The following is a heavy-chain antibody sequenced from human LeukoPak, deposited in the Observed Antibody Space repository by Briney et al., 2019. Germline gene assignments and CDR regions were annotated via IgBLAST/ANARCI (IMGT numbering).Heavy chain of an antibody. CDR3: ARDARSDETYYYYYMDV. J-gene: IGHJ6*03. Sequence: SVKVSCKXSGGTFSSYAISWVPQAPGQGLEWMGRIIPIFGTANYAQKFQGRVTITTDESTSTAYMELSSLRSEDTAVYYCARDARSDETYYYYYMDVWGKGTTVTVSS. D-gene: IGHD6-6*01. CDR1: GGTFSSYA. CDR2: IIPIFGTA. V-gene: IGHV1-69*05.